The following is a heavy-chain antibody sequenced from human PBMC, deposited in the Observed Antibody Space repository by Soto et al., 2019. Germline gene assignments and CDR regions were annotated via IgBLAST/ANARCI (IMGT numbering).Heavy chain of an antibody. V-gene: IGHV3-23*01. Sequence: GGSLRLSCAASGFTFSNYGMNWVRQAPGKGLEWVSSISGSGNSKDYADSVKGRFTISRDSSKNTLYLQMNSLTAEDTAVYYCAKYCWFNPKHYFDYWGQGALVTVSS. CDR1: GFTFSNYG. CDR3: AKYCWFNPKHYFDY. CDR2: ISGSGNSK. D-gene: IGHD2-21*01. J-gene: IGHJ4*02.